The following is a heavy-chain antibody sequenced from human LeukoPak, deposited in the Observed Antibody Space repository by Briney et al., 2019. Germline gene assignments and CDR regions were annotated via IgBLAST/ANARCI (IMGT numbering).Heavy chain of an antibody. Sequence: PGGSLRLSCVASGFTFTSYWMHWVRQAPGKGLVWVSRINSDGSSTNYADSVKGRFTISRDNSKNTLYLQMNSLRAEDTAVYYCARDRGSSSGHNFDYWGQGTLVTVSS. CDR1: GFTFTSYW. CDR3: ARDRGSSSGHNFDY. D-gene: IGHD6-6*01. V-gene: IGHV3-74*01. J-gene: IGHJ4*02. CDR2: INSDGSST.